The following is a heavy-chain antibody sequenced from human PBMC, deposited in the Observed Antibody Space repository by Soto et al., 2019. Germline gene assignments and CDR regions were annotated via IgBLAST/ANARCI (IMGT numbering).Heavy chain of an antibody. CDR3: VRFPSFDTGDLGY. D-gene: IGHD2-8*02. Sequence: GGSLRLSCAASGFTFRTYWMNWVRQAPGKGLEWVAKINQDGSVKYYVDSVRGRFTIFRDNAKNSLFLQMNSLRAEDTALYYCVRFPSFDTGDLGYGGQGTLVTVSS. V-gene: IGHV3-7*01. CDR2: INQDGSVK. CDR1: GFTFRTYW. J-gene: IGHJ4*02.